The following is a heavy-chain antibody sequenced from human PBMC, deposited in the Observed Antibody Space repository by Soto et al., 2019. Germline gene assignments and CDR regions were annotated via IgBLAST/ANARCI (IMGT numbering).Heavy chain of an antibody. CDR2: TYYRSKWYN. CDR1: GDSVSSKSAG. V-gene: IGHV6-1*01. Sequence: PSQTLSLTCAISGDSVSSKSAGWNWIRQSPSRGLEWLGRTYYRSKWYNEYAVSVKGRITINPDTSKNQFSLQLNSVTPEDTALYYCARAGQWRFDYWGQGTLVTVSS. CDR3: ARAGQWRFDY. D-gene: IGHD6-19*01. J-gene: IGHJ4*02.